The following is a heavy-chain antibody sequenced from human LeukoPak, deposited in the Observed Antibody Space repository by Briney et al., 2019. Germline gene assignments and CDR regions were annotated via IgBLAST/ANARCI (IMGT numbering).Heavy chain of an antibody. D-gene: IGHD3-3*01. Sequence: GGSLRLSCAASGFTFSDYYMSWIRQAPGKGLEWVSYISTSGTYTNFADSVKGRFTISRDNAKNSLYLQMNSLRAEDTAVYYCARDVSSGNGLGYYFDYWGQGTLVTVSS. V-gene: IGHV3-11*06. CDR3: ARDVSSGNGLGYYFDY. CDR2: ISTSGTYT. CDR1: GFTFSDYY. J-gene: IGHJ4*02.